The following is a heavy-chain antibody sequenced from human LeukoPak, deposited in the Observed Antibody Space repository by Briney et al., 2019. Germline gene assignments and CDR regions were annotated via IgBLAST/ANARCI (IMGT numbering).Heavy chain of an antibody. D-gene: IGHD2-15*01. J-gene: IGHJ4*02. V-gene: IGHV3-30*18. CDR2: ISYDGSNK. Sequence: GGSLRLSCAVSGFTFGSYGMHWVRQAPGKGLVWVAVISYDGSNKNYADSVQGRFTISRDNSKNTLYLQMNSLRADDTAVYYCAKDLGVVVVTHWGQGTLVTVSS. CDR3: AKDLGVVVVTH. CDR1: GFTFGSYG.